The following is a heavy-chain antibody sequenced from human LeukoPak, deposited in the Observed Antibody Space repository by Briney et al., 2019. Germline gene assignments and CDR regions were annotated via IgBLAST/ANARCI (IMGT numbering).Heavy chain of an antibody. J-gene: IGHJ6*04. CDR3: ARDLSLDPPDV. D-gene: IGHD1-1*01. Sequence: ASVKASCKASGDTFNSYAINWVRQAPGQGLEWMGWINPNSGGTNYAQKFQGRVTMTRDTSISTAYMELSRLRSDDTAVYYCARDLSLDPPDVWGKGTTVTVSS. CDR2: INPNSGGT. CDR1: GDTFNSYA. V-gene: IGHV1-2*02.